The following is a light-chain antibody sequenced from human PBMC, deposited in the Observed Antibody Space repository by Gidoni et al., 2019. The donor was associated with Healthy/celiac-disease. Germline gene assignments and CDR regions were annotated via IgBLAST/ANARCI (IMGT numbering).Light chain of an antibody. V-gene: IGKV1-39*01. Sequence: DIQMTQSPSSLSASVGDRVTITCRASQSISSYLNWYQQKPGKAPKLLIYAASSLQSGVPSRFSVSGSVTDFTLTISSLQPEDFATYYCQQSYSTPRSFGPGTKVDIK. CDR3: QQSYSTPRS. CDR1: QSISSY. CDR2: AAS. J-gene: IGKJ3*01.